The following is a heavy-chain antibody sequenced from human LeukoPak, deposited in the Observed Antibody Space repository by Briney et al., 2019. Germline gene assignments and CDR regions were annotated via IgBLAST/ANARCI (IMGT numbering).Heavy chain of an antibody. D-gene: IGHD1-1*01. Sequence: SETLSLTCTVSGGSISSGGYSWSWIRQPPGKGLEWIGYIYYSGSTYYNPSLKSRVTISVDRSKNQFSLKPSSVTAADTAVYYCARGVQYVVSQHGNWFDPWGQGTLVTVSS. CDR1: GGSISSGGYS. V-gene: IGHV4-30-2*01. CDR3: ARGVQYVVSQHGNWFDP. J-gene: IGHJ5*02. CDR2: IYYSGST.